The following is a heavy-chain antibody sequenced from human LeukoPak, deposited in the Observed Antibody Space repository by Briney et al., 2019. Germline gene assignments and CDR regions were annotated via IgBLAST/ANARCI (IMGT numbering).Heavy chain of an antibody. CDR2: INPNSGGT. J-gene: IGHJ4*02. V-gene: IGHV1-2*02. CDR3: SYRSFGKFDY. Sequence: ASVKVSCKASGYTFTGYYVHWVRQAPGQGLEWMGWINPNSGGTNYAQKFQGRVTMTRDTSISTAYMELSRLRSDDTAVDYCSYRSFGKFDYWGQGTLVTVSS. CDR1: GYTFTGYY. D-gene: IGHD3-16*01.